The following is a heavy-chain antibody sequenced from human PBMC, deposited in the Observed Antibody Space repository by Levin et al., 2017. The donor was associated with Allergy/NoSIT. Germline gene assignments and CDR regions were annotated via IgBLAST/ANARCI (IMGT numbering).Heavy chain of an antibody. V-gene: IGHV3-23*01. J-gene: IGHJ3*02. D-gene: IGHD6-19*01. CDR3: AKDVRYGGWYGADAFDI. CDR2: ISGSGGST. CDR1: GFTFSSYA. Sequence: GGSLRLSCAASGFTFSSYAMSWVRQAPGKGLEWVSAISGSGGSTYYADSVKGRFTISRDNSKNTLYLQMNSLRAEDTAVYYCAKDVRYGGWYGADAFDIWGQGTMVTVSS.